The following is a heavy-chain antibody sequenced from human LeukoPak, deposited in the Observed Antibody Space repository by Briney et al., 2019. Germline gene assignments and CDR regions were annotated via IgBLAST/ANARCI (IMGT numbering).Heavy chain of an antibody. CDR3: AKSPQAVLRFLEWLSSYYFDY. D-gene: IGHD3-3*01. J-gene: IGHJ4*02. V-gene: IGHV3-23*01. Sequence: GGSLRLSCAASGFTFSSYAMSWVRHAPGKGLEWVSAISGSGGSTYHADSVKGRFTISRDNSKNTLYLQMNSLRAEDTAVYYCAKSPQAVLRFLEWLSSYYFDYWGQGTLVTVSS. CDR1: GFTFSSYA. CDR2: ISGSGGST.